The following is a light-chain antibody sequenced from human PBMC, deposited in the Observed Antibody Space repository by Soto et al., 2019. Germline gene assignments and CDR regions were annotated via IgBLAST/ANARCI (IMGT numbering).Light chain of an antibody. Sequence: AIQMTQSPSSLSASVGDRVTITCRASQGIRNDLGGYQQKPGKAPKLLIYAASSVQSGVPSRFSGSGSGTDFTLTISSLQPEDFATYSCLQAYNYPTWTVGQGTKVEIK. CDR3: LQAYNYPTWT. J-gene: IGKJ1*01. CDR1: QGIRND. V-gene: IGKV1-6*01. CDR2: AAS.